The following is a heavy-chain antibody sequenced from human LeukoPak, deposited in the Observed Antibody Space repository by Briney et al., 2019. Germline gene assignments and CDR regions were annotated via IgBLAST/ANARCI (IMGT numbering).Heavy chain of an antibody. Sequence: TSETLSLTCTVSGGCISSSSYYWGWIRQPPGKGLVWIGSIYYSGSTSYNPSLKSRVTISVDTSKNQFSLKLSSVTAADTAVYYCARRYSSSWYSETDYWGQGTLVTVSS. D-gene: IGHD6-13*01. J-gene: IGHJ4*02. CDR2: IYYSGST. CDR1: GGCISSSSYY. CDR3: ARRYSSSWYSETDY. V-gene: IGHV4-39*01.